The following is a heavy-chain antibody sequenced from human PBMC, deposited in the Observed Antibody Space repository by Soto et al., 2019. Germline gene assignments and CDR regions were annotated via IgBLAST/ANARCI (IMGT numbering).Heavy chain of an antibody. D-gene: IGHD2-15*01. CDR1: GGSISSYY. J-gene: IGHJ3*02. V-gene: IGHV4-59*01. Sequence: SETLSLTCTVSGGSISSYYWSWIRQPPGKGLEWIGYIYYSGSTNYNPSLKSRVTISVDTSKNQFSLKLSSVTAADTAVYYCARAGGKHDLVVVAATLDAFDIWGQGTMVTVSS. CDR2: IYYSGST. CDR3: ARAGGKHDLVVVAATLDAFDI.